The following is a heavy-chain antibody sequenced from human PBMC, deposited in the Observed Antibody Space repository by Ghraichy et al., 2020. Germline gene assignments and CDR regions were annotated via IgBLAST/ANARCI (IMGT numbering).Heavy chain of an antibody. CDR2: IIPIFGTA. CDR1: GGTFSSYA. CDR3: ARWLREVRGELGVNWFDP. Sequence: SVKVSCKASGGTFSSYAISWVRQAPGQGLEWMGGIIPIFGTANYAQKFQGRVTITADESTSTAYMELSSLRSEDTAVYYCARWLREVRGELGVNWFDPGAREPWSPSPQ. V-gene: IGHV1-69*13. D-gene: IGHD3-10*01. J-gene: IGHJ5*02.